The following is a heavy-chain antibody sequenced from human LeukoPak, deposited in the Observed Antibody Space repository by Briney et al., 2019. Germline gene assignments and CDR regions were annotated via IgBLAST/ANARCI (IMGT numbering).Heavy chain of an antibody. CDR3: ARKGHVVVTAIPKIYYYYGMDV. V-gene: IGHV1-18*01. D-gene: IGHD2-21*02. Sequence: GASVKVSCKASGYTFTSYGISWVRQAPGQGLEWMGWISAYNGNTNYAQKLQGRVTMTTDTSTSTAYMELRSLRSDDTAVYYCARKGHVVVTAIPKIYYYYGMDVWGQGTTVTVSS. J-gene: IGHJ6*02. CDR1: GYTFTSYG. CDR2: ISAYNGNT.